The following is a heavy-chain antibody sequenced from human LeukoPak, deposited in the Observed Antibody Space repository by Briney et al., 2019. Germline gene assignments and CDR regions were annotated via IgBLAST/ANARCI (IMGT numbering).Heavy chain of an antibody. CDR1: GYTFTGYY. CDR2: INPNSGGT. V-gene: IGHV1-2*02. CDR3: ARVRIVVVPAAGFDP. D-gene: IGHD2-2*01. Sequence: GASVKVSCKASGYTFTGYYMHWVRQAPGQGLEWMGWINPNSGGTNYAQKFQGRVTMTRDTSTSTAYMELSRLRSDDTAVYYCARVRIVVVPAAGFDPWGQGTLVTVSS. J-gene: IGHJ5*02.